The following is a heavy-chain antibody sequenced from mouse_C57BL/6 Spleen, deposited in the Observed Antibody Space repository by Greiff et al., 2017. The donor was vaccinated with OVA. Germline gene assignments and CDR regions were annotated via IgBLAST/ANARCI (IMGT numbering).Heavy chain of an antibody. D-gene: IGHD1-1*01. Sequence: EVQPQQSGAELVRPGASVKLSCTASGFNIKDDYMHWVKQRPEQGLEWIGWIDPENGDTEYASKFQGKATITADTSSNTAYLQLSSLTSEDTAVYYCTTGYYGSSYEVNYAMDYWGQGTSVTVSS. J-gene: IGHJ4*01. CDR3: TTGYYGSSYEVNYAMDY. CDR1: GFNIKDDY. V-gene: IGHV14-4*01. CDR2: IDPENGDT.